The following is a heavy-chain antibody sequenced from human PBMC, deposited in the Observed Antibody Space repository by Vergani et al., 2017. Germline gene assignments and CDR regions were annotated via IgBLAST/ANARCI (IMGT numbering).Heavy chain of an antibody. CDR1: GFTFSSYS. CDR3: AREVWYSSDIYYFDY. V-gene: IGHV3-21*01. D-gene: IGHD6-19*01. J-gene: IGHJ4*02. Sequence: EVQLVESGGGLVKPGGSLRLSCAASGFTFSSYSMNWVRQAPGKGLEWVSSISSSSSYIYYADSVKGRFTISRDNAKNSLYLQMNSLRAEDTAVYYCAREVWYSSDIYYFDYWGQGTLVTVSS. CDR2: ISSSSSYI.